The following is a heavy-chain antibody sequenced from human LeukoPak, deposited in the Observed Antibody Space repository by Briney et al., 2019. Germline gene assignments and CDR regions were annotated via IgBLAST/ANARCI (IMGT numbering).Heavy chain of an antibody. CDR3: ARRAEWFSWTRLDAFDI. V-gene: IGHV1-69*13. J-gene: IGHJ3*02. CDR2: FNHIYGTT. Sequence: SVKVSCKASGGSLKNFAISLVRQAPGQGPEWMGGFNHIYGTTNYAQKFQGRVTITVDDSTNIAYLDLSSLRSDDTALYYCARRAEWFSWTRLDAFDIWGQGTMVTVSS. D-gene: IGHD3-3*01. CDR1: GGSLKNFA.